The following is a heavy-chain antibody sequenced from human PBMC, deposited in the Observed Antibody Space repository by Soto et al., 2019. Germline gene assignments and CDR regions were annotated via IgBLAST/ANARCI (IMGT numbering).Heavy chain of an antibody. V-gene: IGHV3-23*01. D-gene: IGHD6-19*01. J-gene: IGHJ4*02. Sequence: DVHLLESGGALVQPGESLRLSCAASGFPFSSYAMTWVRQAPGKGLEWVSGIANSGGTTFYADSVRGRFTISRDNSKNTLYLQMNNLRAEDTAIYYCARGGREWLTPFEFWGQGTLVTASS. CDR1: GFPFSSYA. CDR3: ARGGREWLTPFEF. CDR2: IANSGGTT.